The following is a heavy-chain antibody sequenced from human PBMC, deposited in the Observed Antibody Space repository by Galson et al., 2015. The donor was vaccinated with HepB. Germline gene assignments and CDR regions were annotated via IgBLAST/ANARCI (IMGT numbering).Heavy chain of an antibody. CDR2: INSDGSTT. CDR3: AKGWSRSDY. Sequence: SLRLSCAAPGFTFSSYWMYWVRQAAGKGLVWVSGINSDGSTTNYADSVKGRFTISRDNPKNSLFLLMNGLRAEDTAVYYCAKGWSRSDYWGQGTLVTVSS. V-gene: IGHV3-74*01. CDR1: GFTFSSYW. J-gene: IGHJ4*02. D-gene: IGHD3-3*01.